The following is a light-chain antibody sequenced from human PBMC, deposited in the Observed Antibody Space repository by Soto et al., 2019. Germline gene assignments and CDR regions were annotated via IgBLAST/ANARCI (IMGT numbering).Light chain of an antibody. V-gene: IGKV3-20*01. Sequence: EIVLTQSHGTLSLSPGERATLSCRASQSVSSSYLAWYQQKPGQAPRLLIYGASSRATDIPDRFSGSGSGTDFTLTISRLEPEDFAVYYCQQYGSSPQTFGQGTKVEIK. CDR1: QSVSSSY. CDR2: GAS. J-gene: IGKJ1*01. CDR3: QQYGSSPQT.